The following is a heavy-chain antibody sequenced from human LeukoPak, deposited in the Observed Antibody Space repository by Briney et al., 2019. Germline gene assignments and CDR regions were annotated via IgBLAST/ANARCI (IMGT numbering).Heavy chain of an antibody. CDR3: VRGGGLDV. D-gene: IGHD3-16*01. CDR1: GFTFSSYW. V-gene: IGHV3-7*03. CDR2: INHNGNVN. J-gene: IGHJ6*02. Sequence: GGSLRLSCAASGFTFSSYWMNWARQAPGKGLEWVASINHNGNVNYYVDSVKGRFPISRDNAKNSLYLQMSNLRAEDTAVYFCVRGGGLDVWGQGATVTVSS.